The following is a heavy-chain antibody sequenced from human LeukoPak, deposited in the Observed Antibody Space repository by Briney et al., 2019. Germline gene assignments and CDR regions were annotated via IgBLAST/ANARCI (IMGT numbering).Heavy chain of an antibody. CDR2: ICYSGST. CDR1: GGSISSHY. Sequence: SETLSLTCTVSGGSISSHYWSWIRQPPGKGLEWIGYICYSGSTNYNPSLKSRVTISVAPSKTQFSLRLSAVAAADTAVYYGARVSAAEYYFDSWGQGNLVTVSS. V-gene: IGHV4-59*11. D-gene: IGHD6-25*01. J-gene: IGHJ4*02. CDR3: ARVSAAEYYFDS.